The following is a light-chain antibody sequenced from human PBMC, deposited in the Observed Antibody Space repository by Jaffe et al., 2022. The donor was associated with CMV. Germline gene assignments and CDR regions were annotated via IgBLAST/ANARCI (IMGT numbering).Light chain of an antibody. CDR2: ANS. J-gene: IGLJ3*02. V-gene: IGLV1-40*01. CDR1: SSSIGAGFD. CDR3: QSFDSPQSRWV. Sequence: QSVLTQPPSVSGAPGQKVSISCIGTSSSIGAGFDVHWYQQLPGTAPKLLIYANSRRPSGVPDRFSASNSGTSASLAITGLQAEDEAFYYCQSFDSPQSRWVFGGGTRLTVL.